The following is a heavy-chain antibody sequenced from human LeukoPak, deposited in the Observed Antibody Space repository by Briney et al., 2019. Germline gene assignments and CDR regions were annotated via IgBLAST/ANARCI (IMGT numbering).Heavy chain of an antibody. Sequence: PSETLSLTCTVSGGSISGYYWSWIRQPPGKGLEWIGSIYYSGSTYYNPSLKSRVTISVDTSKNQFSLKLSSVTAADTAVYYCASTPNYYDSSQGGYWGQGTLVTVSS. V-gene: IGHV4-59*12. J-gene: IGHJ4*02. D-gene: IGHD3-22*01. CDR1: GGSISGYY. CDR2: IYYSGST. CDR3: ASTPNYYDSSQGGY.